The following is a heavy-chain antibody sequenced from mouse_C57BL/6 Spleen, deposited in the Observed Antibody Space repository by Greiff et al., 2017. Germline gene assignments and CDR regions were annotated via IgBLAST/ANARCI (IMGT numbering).Heavy chain of an antibody. CDR1: GFTFSSYG. CDR3: AREDLVDY. CDR2: ISSGGSYT. Sequence: EVKLMESGGDLVKPGGSLKLSCAASGFTFSSYGMSWVRQTPDKRLEWVATISSGGSYTYYPDSVKGRFTISRDNAKNTLYLQMSSLKSEDTAMYYCAREDLVDYWGQGTTLTVSS. V-gene: IGHV5-6*01. J-gene: IGHJ2*01.